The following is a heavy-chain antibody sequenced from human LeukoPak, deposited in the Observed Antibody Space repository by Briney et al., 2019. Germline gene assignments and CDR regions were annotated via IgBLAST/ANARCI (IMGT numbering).Heavy chain of an antibody. D-gene: IGHD3-10*01. CDR2: IYYGGST. J-gene: IGHJ5*02. CDR3: ARDQGSGMRWFDP. Sequence: KTSQTLSLTCTVSGGSITSAGYYWHWIRQLPGKGLEWIGYIYYGGSTYYNPSLKSQVTISVDTSKNQFSLKLSSVTAADTAVYYCARDQGSGMRWFDPWGQGTLVTVSS. CDR1: GGSITSAGYY. V-gene: IGHV4-31*01.